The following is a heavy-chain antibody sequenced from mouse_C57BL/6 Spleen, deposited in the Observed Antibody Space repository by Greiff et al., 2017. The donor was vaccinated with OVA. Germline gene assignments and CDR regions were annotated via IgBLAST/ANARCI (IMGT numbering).Heavy chain of an antibody. CDR1: GYAFSSYW. CDR2: IYPGDGDT. V-gene: IGHV1-80*01. CDR3: ARNGDGYYGYYFDY. J-gene: IGHJ2*01. D-gene: IGHD2-3*01. Sequence: VKLQESGAELVKPGASVKISCKASGYAFSSYWMNWVKQRPGKGLEWIGQIYPGDGDTNYNGKFKGKATLTADKSSSTAYMQLSSLTSEDSAVYFCARNGDGYYGYYFDYWGQGTTLTVSS.